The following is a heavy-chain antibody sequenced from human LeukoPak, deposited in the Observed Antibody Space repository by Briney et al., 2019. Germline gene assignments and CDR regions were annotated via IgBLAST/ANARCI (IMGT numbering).Heavy chain of an antibody. D-gene: IGHD6-13*01. CDR1: GYTFTTYG. J-gene: IGHJ3*02. CDR2: ISAYNGNT. V-gene: IGHV1-18*01. CDR3: ARGQLAAAGTEAFDI. Sequence: ASVKVSCKASGYTFTTYGLNWVRQAPGQGLEWMGWISAYNGNTNYAQKFQGRVTMTTDTSTTTAYMELRSLRSDDTAVYYCARGQLAAAGTEAFDIWGQGTMVTVSS.